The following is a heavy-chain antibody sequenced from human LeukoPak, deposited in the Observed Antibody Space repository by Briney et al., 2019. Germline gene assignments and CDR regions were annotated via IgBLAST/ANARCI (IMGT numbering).Heavy chain of an antibody. V-gene: IGHV3-21*01. CDR2: ISGSSSYI. D-gene: IGHD1-26*01. Sequence: GGSLRISCAASGFTFSSYTMNWVRQAPGKGLEWVSSISGSSSYIYYADSVKGRFTISRDNAKNSLYLQMNSLRAEDTAVYYCARPLELWGQGTLVTVSS. CDR3: ARPLEL. J-gene: IGHJ4*02. CDR1: GFTFSSYT.